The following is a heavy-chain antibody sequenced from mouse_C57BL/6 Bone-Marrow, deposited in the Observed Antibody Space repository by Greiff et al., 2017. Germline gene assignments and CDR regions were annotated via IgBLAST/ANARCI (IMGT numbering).Heavy chain of an antibody. CDR2: IDPSDSET. D-gene: IGHD1-1*01. Sequence: QVQLQQPGAELVRPGSSVKLSCKASGYTFTSYWMHWVKQRPIQGLKWIGNIDPSDSETHYNQKFKDKATLTVDKSSSTAYMQLSSLTSEDSAVYYCARTTTVVAHVWYFDVWGTGTTVTVSS. V-gene: IGHV1-52*01. J-gene: IGHJ1*03. CDR1: GYTFTSYW. CDR3: ARTTTVVAHVWYFDV.